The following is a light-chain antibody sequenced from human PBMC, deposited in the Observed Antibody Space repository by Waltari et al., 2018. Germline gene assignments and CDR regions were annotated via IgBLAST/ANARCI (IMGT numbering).Light chain of an antibody. CDR1: SVDSRVYNY. V-gene: IGLV2-14*01. CDR3: SSFTSSTTGI. Sequence: SALTQPDSVSWSPGQSITIPCRGISVDSRVYNYVSWYQQHPGEAPKVIIHNVSNRPSGVSNRFSGSKSGSSASLTIAGLQAEDEADYYCSSFTSSTTGIFGGGTKLTVL. J-gene: IGLJ2*01. CDR2: NVS.